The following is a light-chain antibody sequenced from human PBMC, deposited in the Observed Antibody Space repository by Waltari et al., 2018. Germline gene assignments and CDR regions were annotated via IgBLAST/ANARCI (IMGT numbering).Light chain of an antibody. CDR3: AAWDASLNALL. CDR2: SNN. V-gene: IGLV1-44*01. CDR1: RSNIGTNT. Sequence: QSMLTQPPSASGTPGQRVTISCSGGRSNIGTNTVNWYQQVPGTAPKLLIYSNNQRPSGVPDRFSGSSSGTSASLAISGPQSEDEGEYYCAAWDASLNALLFGGGTTLTVL. J-gene: IGLJ2*01.